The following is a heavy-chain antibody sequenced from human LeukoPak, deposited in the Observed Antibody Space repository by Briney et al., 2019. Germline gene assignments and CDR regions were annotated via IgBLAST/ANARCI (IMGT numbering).Heavy chain of an antibody. J-gene: IGHJ3*02. CDR1: GFTFSSYG. D-gene: IGHD1-26*01. CDR2: ISYDGSNK. CDR3: ARSYSGAFDI. V-gene: IGHV3-30*03. Sequence: GRSLRLSCAASGFTFSSYGMHWVRQAPGKGLEWVAVISYDGSNKYYADSVKGRFTISRDNSKNTLYLQMNSLRAEDTAVYYCARSYSGAFDIWGHGTMVTVSS.